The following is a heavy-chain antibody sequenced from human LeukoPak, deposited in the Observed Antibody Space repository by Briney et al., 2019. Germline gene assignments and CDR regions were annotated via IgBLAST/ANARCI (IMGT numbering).Heavy chain of an antibody. D-gene: IGHD2-15*01. CDR1: GFTFSSYS. Sequence: GGSLRLSCAASGFTFSSYSMNWVRQAPGKGLEWVSSISSSSSYIYYADSVKGRFTISRDNAKNSLYLQMNSLRAEDTAVYYCARGLSGGSGTDIWGQGTMVTVSS. CDR2: ISSSSSYI. CDR3: ARGLSGGSGTDI. J-gene: IGHJ3*02. V-gene: IGHV3-21*01.